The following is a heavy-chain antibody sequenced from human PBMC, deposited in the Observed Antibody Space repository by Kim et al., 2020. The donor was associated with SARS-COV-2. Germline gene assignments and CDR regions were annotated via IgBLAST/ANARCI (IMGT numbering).Heavy chain of an antibody. CDR3: ARSEREHTYGDGYYYYGMDV. Sequence: GGSLRLSCAASGFTFSSYAMTWVRQAPGKGLEWVSAISVRGGRTFYAESVKGRFTISRDNSKNTLHLQMNSLRAEDTAVFYCARSEREHTYGDGYYYYGMDVWGQGTTVTFSS. V-gene: IGHV3-23*01. CDR2: ISVRGGRT. D-gene: IGHD5-18*01. J-gene: IGHJ6*02. CDR1: GFTFSSYA.